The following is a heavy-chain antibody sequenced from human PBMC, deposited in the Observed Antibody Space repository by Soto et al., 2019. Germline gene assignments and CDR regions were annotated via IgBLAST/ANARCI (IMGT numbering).Heavy chain of an antibody. J-gene: IGHJ6*02. CDR1: GFTFSSYG. CDR2: IWYDGSNK. Sequence: QVQLVESGGGVVQPGRSLRLSCAASGFTFSSYGMHWVRQAPGKGLEWVSVIWYDGSNKYYAASVKGRFTISRDNSKNTLYLEMNSLRAEDTAVYYCARDGGTEGSYGKDVWGQGTTVTVSS. D-gene: IGHD2-15*01. CDR3: ARDGGTEGSYGKDV. V-gene: IGHV3-33*01.